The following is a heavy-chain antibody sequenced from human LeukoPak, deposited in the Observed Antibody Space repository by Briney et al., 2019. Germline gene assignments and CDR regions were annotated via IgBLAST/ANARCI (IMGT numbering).Heavy chain of an antibody. CDR3: AREVGQWLAEIDY. CDR2: IYYSGST. Sequence: PSETLSLTCTVSGGSFSSGSYYWSWIRQPPGKGLEWIGYIYYSGSTNYNPSLKSRVTISVDTSKNRFSLKLSSVTAADTAVYYCAREVGQWLAEIDYWGQGTLVTVSS. CDR1: GGSFSSGSYY. D-gene: IGHD6-19*01. V-gene: IGHV4-61*01. J-gene: IGHJ4*02.